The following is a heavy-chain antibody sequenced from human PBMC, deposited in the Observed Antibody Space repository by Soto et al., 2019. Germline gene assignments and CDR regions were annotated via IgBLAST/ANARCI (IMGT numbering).Heavy chain of an antibody. CDR2: IYPGDSDT. J-gene: IGHJ6*02. Sequence: GESLKISCKVSGYSFTSYWIGCVRQMPGKGLEWMGIIYPGDSDTRYSPSFQGQVTISADKSISTAYLQWSSLKASDTAMYYCARHIGYSSGTDYYYYGMDVWGQGTTVTVSS. CDR3: ARHIGYSSGTDYYYYGMDV. CDR1: GYSFTSYW. V-gene: IGHV5-51*01. D-gene: IGHD6-19*01.